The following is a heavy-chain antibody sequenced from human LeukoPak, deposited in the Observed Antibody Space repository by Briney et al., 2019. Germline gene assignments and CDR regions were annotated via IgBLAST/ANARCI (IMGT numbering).Heavy chain of an antibody. CDR3: ARGDSSIIDY. V-gene: IGHV3-21*01. J-gene: IGHJ4*02. Sequence: PGGSLRLSCAASGFTFSPYTMNWVRQAPRKGLEWVSSIVSRNGGSIYYADSVRGRFTISRDNAKNSLFLQMNSLRVEDAAVYYCARGDSSIIDYWGQGTLVTVSS. CDR1: GFTFSPYT. CDR2: IVSRNGGSI. D-gene: IGHD6-6*01.